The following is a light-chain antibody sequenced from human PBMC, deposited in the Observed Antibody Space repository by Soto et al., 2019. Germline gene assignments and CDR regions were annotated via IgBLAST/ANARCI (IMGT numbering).Light chain of an antibody. CDR3: QQYGSSPPWT. V-gene: IGKV3-20*01. J-gene: IGKJ1*01. CDR2: GAS. CDR1: QGVSSSY. Sequence: EIVLTQSPGTLSLSPGERATLSCRASQGVSSSYLAGYQQTPGQAPRLLIYGASSSAAGIPDRFSGSGSGTDFTLNISRLELEDSAVYYCQQYGSSPPWTFGQGTKVEIK.